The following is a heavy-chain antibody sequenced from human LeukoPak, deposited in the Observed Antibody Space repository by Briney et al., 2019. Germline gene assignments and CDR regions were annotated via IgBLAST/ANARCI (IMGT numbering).Heavy chain of an antibody. J-gene: IGHJ5*02. Sequence: GGSLRLSCAASGFTFSSYWMHWVRQAPGKGLVWVSRINSDGSSTSYADSVKGRFTISRDNAKNTLYLQMNSLRAEDTAVYYCARGLVAVAGGNWFDPWGQGTLVTVSS. CDR3: ARGLVAVAGGNWFDP. CDR2: INSDGSST. CDR1: GFTFSSYW. D-gene: IGHD6-19*01. V-gene: IGHV3-74*01.